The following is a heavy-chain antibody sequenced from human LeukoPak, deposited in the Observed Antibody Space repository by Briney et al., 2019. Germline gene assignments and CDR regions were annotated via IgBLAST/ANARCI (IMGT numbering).Heavy chain of an antibody. CDR1: GGSFSGYY. CDR2: INHSGST. Sequence: SETLSLTCAVYGGSFSGYYWSWIRQPPGKGLEWIGEINHSGSTNYNPSLKSRVTLSVDTSKNQFSLKLSSVTAADTAVYYCARSIAVAGKRGLDYWGQGTLVTVSS. J-gene: IGHJ4*02. D-gene: IGHD6-19*01. CDR3: ARSIAVAGKRGLDY. V-gene: IGHV4-34*01.